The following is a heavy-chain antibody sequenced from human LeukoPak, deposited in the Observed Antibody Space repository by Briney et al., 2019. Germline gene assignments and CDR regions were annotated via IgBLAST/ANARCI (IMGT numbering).Heavy chain of an antibody. Sequence: SESLSLTCAVYGGSFSGYYWSWIRQPPGKGLEWLGEINHSGSTNYNPSPKSRVTISVDTSKNQFSLKLSSVTAADTAVYYCARGRGYSYGSDYYYYYMDVWGKGTTVTVSS. V-gene: IGHV4-34*01. CDR3: ARGRGYSYGSDYYYYYMDV. J-gene: IGHJ6*03. D-gene: IGHD5-18*01. CDR1: GGSFSGYY. CDR2: INHSGST.